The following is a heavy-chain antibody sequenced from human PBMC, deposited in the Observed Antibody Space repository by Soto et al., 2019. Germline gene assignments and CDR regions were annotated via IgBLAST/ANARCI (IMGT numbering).Heavy chain of an antibody. CDR1: GYSFTIYW. V-gene: IGHV5-51*01. CDR2: IYPGDSDT. Sequence: GESLKISCNGSGYSFTIYWIGWVRQMPGKGLDWMGIIYPGDSDTRYSPSFQGQVTISADKSISTAYLQWSSPKASDTAMYYCARHAPPYYDILTGYPPYGMDVWGQGTTVTVSS. J-gene: IGHJ6*02. D-gene: IGHD3-9*01. CDR3: ARHAPPYYDILTGYPPYGMDV.